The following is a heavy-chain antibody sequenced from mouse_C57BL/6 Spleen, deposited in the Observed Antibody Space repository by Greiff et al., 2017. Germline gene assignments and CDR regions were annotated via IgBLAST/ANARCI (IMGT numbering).Heavy chain of an antibody. CDR2: INPNNGGT. J-gene: IGHJ4*01. Sequence: EVQLQQSGPELVKPGASVKISCKASGYTFTDYYMNWVKQSHGKSLEWIGDINPNNGGTSYNQKFKGKATLTVDKSSSTAYMELHSLTSEDSTVYYCARIGYYDYDEGAMDYWGQGTSVTVSS. CDR3: ARIGYYDYDEGAMDY. CDR1: GYTFTDYY. V-gene: IGHV1-26*01. D-gene: IGHD2-4*01.